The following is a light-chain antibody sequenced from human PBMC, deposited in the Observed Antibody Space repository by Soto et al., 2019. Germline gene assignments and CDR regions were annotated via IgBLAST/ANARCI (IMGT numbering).Light chain of an antibody. CDR1: QTIGSW. CDR2: DAS. V-gene: IGKV1-5*01. J-gene: IGKJ1*01. CDR3: QQYNSYLTWP. Sequence: TQAPSTLSASVGDRVTIPCRASQTIGSWLAWYQQQTGKAPKLLIYDASSLESGVPSRFSGSGSGTEFTLTISSLQPDDFATYYCQQYNSYLTWPFGQGTKVAIK.